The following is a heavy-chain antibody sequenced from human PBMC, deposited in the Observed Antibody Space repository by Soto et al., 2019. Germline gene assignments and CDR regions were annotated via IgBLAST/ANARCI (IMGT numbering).Heavy chain of an antibody. CDR3: AKDRVQLWSKGDYYYGMDV. Sequence: HPGGPLRLPCAASGFPFSSYGMHWVGQAPGKGLEWVAVISYVGSNKYYADSVKGRFTISRDNSKNTLYLQMNRLRAEDTAVYYCAKDRVQLWSKGDYYYGMDVWGQGTTVTVSS. J-gene: IGHJ6*02. CDR2: ISYVGSNK. V-gene: IGHV3-30*18. D-gene: IGHD5-18*01. CDR1: GFPFSSYG.